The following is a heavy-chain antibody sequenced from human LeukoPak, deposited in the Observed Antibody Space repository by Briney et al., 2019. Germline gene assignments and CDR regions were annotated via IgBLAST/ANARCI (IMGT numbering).Heavy chain of an antibody. J-gene: IGHJ4*02. D-gene: IGHD6-6*01. CDR1: GFTFSSYW. V-gene: IGHV3-74*01. CDR2: INSDGSST. Sequence: GSLRLSCAASGFTFSSYWMHWVRQAPGKGLVWVSRINSDGSSTSYADSVKGRFTISRDNAKNTLYLQMNSLRAEDTAVYYCATGKYSSSSDRFDYWGQGTLVTVSS. CDR3: ATGKYSSSSDRFDY.